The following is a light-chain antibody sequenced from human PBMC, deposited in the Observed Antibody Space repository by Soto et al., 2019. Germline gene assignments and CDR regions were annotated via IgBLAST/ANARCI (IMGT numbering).Light chain of an antibody. J-gene: IGLJ2*01. CDR1: SSDIGGYSY. CDR3: ASYTSSSTSVI. V-gene: IGLV2-14*01. CDR2: EVS. Sequence: QSALTQPASVSGSPGQSITISCTGTSSDIGGYSYVSWYQQFPGKAPKLIIFEVSNRPSGISSRFSGSKSGNTASLTISGLQAEDEADYYCASYTSSSTSVIFGRGTKLTVL.